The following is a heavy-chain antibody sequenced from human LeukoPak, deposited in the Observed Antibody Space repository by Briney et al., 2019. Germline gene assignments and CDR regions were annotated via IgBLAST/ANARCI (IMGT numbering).Heavy chain of an antibody. CDR2: MNPNSGNT. Sequence: ASVKVSCKASGYTFTSYEINWVRQATGQELEWMGWMNPNSGNTGYAQKFQGRVTMTRNTSISTAYMELSSLRSEDTAVYYCARKGPAAYNYYYMDVWGKGTTVTVSS. CDR3: ARKGPAAYNYYYMDV. J-gene: IGHJ6*03. D-gene: IGHD2-2*01. V-gene: IGHV1-8*01. CDR1: GYTFTSYE.